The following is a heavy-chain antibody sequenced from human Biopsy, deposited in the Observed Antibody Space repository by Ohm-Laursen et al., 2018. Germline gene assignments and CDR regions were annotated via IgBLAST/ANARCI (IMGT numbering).Heavy chain of an antibody. V-gene: IGHV4-38-2*01. CDR1: GYSVTNDYY. J-gene: IGHJ6*02. CDR3: ARVAGGYAYYYGMDV. D-gene: IGHD5-12*01. Sequence: TLSLTCVVSGYSVTNDYYWGWIRQPPGKGLEWIGNIYYDGITYYNPSLKSRVAMSVDTSKNQFSLRLTSVTAADTAVYYCARVAGGYAYYYGMDVWGQGTTVIVPS. CDR2: IYYDGIT.